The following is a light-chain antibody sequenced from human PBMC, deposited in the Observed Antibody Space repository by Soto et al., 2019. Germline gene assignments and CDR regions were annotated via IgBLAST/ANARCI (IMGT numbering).Light chain of an antibody. V-gene: IGLV2-8*01. CDR3: SAYAGTNTQV. CDR1: GSDIGGYNF. Sequence: QSVLTQPPSASGSPGQSVAISCTGTGSDIGGYNFVSWYQQHPGKAPKLLIYDVNKRPSGVPDRFSGSKSGNTASLTISGLQAEDEADYYCSAYAGTNTQVFGAGTKVTVL. CDR2: DVN. J-gene: IGLJ1*01.